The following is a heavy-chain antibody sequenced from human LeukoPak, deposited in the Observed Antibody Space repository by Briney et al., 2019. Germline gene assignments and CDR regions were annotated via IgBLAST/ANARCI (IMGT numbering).Heavy chain of an antibody. CDR2: ISAYNGNT. CDR1: GYTFTSYG. CDR3: ARETLEGSSWERLNYFDY. J-gene: IGHJ4*02. D-gene: IGHD6-13*01. V-gene: IGHV1-18*01. Sequence: ASVKVSCKASGYTFTSYGISWVRQAPGQGLEWMGWISAYNGNTNYAQKLQGRVTMTTDTSTSTAYMELRSLRSDDTAVYYCARETLEGSSWERLNYFDYWGQGTLVTVSS.